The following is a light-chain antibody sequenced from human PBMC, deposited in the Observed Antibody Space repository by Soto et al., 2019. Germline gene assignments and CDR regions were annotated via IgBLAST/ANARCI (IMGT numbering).Light chain of an antibody. CDR3: QQRSDSIT. CDR2: DAS. Sequence: ERVMTQSPATLSVSPWERATLSCWASHSVTTHLAWFQQRPGQTPRLLIYDASTRAPGIPARFSGRGSGADFTLTISSLEPEDFAVYYCQQRSDSITFGQGTRLEI. J-gene: IGKJ5*01. CDR1: HSVTTH. V-gene: IGKV3-11*01.